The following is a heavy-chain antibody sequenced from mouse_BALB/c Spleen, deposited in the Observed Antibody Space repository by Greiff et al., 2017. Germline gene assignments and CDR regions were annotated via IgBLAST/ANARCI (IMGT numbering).Heavy chain of an antibody. J-gene: IGHJ4*01. CDR3: ASGGNYEGYAMDY. V-gene: IGHV3-2*02. D-gene: IGHD2-1*01. CDR1: GYSITSDYA. Sequence: VQLKQSGPGLVKPSQSLSLTCTVTGYSITSDYAWNWIRQFPGNKLEWMGYISYSGSTSYNPSLKSRISITRDTSKNQFFLQLNSVTTEDTATYYCASGGNYEGYAMDYWGQGTSVTVSS. CDR2: ISYSGST.